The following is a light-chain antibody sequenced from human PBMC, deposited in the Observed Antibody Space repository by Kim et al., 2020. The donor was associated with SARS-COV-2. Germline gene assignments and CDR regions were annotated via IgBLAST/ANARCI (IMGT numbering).Light chain of an antibody. Sequence: SASVGDRVNITCRASQSISSWLAWYRHKPGKAPKLLIYRASGLQSGVPSRFSGSESGTEFTLTITSLQPDDFATYYCQQYKSYPWTFGQGTKLEI. V-gene: IGKV1-5*03. CDR3: QQYKSYPWT. J-gene: IGKJ2*02. CDR1: QSISSW. CDR2: RAS.